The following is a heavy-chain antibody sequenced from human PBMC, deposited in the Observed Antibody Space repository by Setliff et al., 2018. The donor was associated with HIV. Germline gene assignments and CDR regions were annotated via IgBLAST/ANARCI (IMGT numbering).Heavy chain of an antibody. CDR1: GFTFRSYA. Sequence: SCAASGFTFRSYAMSWVRQAPGKGLERVSGISGSGTSTYYADSVKGRFTISRDNSKNTLYLQMNSLRAEDTAVYYCAKSTGTSHASFSFEIWGQGTMVTVSS. V-gene: IGHV3-23*01. D-gene: IGHD3-3*01. J-gene: IGHJ3*02. CDR2: ISGSGTST. CDR3: AKSTGTSHASFSFEI.